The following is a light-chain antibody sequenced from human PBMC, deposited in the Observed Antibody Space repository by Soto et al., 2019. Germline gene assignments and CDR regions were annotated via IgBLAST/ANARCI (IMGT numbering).Light chain of an antibody. V-gene: IGKV3-15*01. CDR1: QSISSE. J-gene: IGKJ2*01. CDR3: QQGHNWPLT. CDR2: GAS. Sequence: ETVMTQSPATLSVSPGERATLSCRASQSISSELDWYQQKPGQPPRLLIYGASTRATGVPARFTGSGSGSDFTLTISGLQSEDFAVYYCQQGHNWPLTFGQGTRLEI.